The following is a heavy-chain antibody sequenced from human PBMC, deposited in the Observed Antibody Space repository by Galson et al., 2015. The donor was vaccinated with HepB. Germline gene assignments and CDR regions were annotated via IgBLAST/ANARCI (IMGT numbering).Heavy chain of an antibody. V-gene: IGHV4-59*13. CDR3: ARVVGYCSGGSCYSYGMDV. CDR2: IYYSGST. CDR1: GGSISSYY. Sequence: SETLSLTCTVSGGSISSYYWSWIRQPPGKGLEWIGYIYYSGSTNYNPSLKSRVTISVDTSKNQFSLKLSSVTAADTAVYYCARVVGYCSGGSCYSYGMDVWGQGTTVTVSS. D-gene: IGHD2-15*01. J-gene: IGHJ6*02.